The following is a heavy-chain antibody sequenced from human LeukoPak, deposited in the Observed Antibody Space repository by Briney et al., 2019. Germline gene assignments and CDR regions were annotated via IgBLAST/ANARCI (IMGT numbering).Heavy chain of an antibody. D-gene: IGHD2-2*01. Sequence: SETLSLTCAVYGGSFSGYYWSWIRQPPGKGLEWTGEINHSGSTNYNPSLKSRVTISVDTSKNQFSLKLSSVAAADTAVYYCARGHPATDIVVVPAATTYYFDYWGQGTLVTVSS. CDR3: ARGHPATDIVVVPAATTYYFDY. CDR2: INHSGST. CDR1: GGSFSGYY. J-gene: IGHJ4*02. V-gene: IGHV4-34*01.